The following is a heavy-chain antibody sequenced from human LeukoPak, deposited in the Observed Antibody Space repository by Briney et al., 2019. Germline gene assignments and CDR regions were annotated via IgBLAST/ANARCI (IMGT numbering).Heavy chain of an antibody. CDR2: IIPIFGIA. CDR3: ARDPSRDIVLMVYADVYGMDV. CDR1: GGTFSSYA. D-gene: IGHD2-8*01. Sequence: ASVKASCRASGGTFSSYAISWVRQAPGQGLEWMGRIIPIFGIANYAQKFQGRVTITADKSTSTAYMELSSLRSEDTAVYYCARDPSRDIVLMVYADVYGMDVWGQGTTVTVSS. V-gene: IGHV1-69*04. J-gene: IGHJ6*02.